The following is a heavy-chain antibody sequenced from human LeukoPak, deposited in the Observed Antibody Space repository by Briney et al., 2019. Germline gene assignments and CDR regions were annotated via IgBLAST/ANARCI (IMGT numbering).Heavy chain of an antibody. V-gene: IGHV1-46*01. CDR1: GYTFTSYY. D-gene: IGHD1-26*01. CDR3: ARDRASYWFDP. Sequence: GASVKVSCKASGYTFTSYYMHWVRQAPGQGLEWMGKINPSGGSTSYAQKFQGRVTMTRDTSTSTVYMELSSLRSEDTAVYYCARDRASYWFDPWGQGTLVTVSS. CDR2: INPSGGST. J-gene: IGHJ5*02.